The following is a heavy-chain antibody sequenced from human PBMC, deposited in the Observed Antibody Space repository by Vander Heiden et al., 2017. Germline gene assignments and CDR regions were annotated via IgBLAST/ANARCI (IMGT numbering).Heavy chain of an antibody. D-gene: IGHD2-8*01. CDR1: GFPVSSHY. J-gene: IGHJ4*02. CDR3: ARERCTEGICPGRFDY. Sequence: EVQLVESGGDLIQPGGSLRLSCAASGFPVSSHYMSWVRQAPGRGLEWVSVIYTDDTTYYADSVKGRFTISRDNSKNTLYLQMNYLRAEDTAVYYCARERCTEGICPGRFDYWGQGTLVTVSS. V-gene: IGHV3-53*01. CDR2: IYTDDTT.